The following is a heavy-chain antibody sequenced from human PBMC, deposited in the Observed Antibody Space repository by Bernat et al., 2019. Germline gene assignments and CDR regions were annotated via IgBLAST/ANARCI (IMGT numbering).Heavy chain of an antibody. CDR2: IYYSGST. D-gene: IGHD3-22*01. J-gene: IGHJ4*02. V-gene: IGHV4-30-4*08. Sequence: QVQLQESGPGLVKPSQTLSLTCTVSGGSISSGGYYWSWIRQHPGKGLEWIGYIYYSGSTYYNPSLKSRVTISVDMSKNQVSLKLSSVTAADTAVYYCARGDDSSGYYAAIDYWGQGTLVTVSS. CDR3: ARGDDSSGYYAAIDY. CDR1: GGSISSGGYY.